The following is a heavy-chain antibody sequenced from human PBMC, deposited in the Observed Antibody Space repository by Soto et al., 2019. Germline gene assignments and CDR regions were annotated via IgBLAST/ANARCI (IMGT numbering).Heavy chain of an antibody. CDR2: ISGSGGST. CDR3: AKEHRPFGKQWLVRELDY. J-gene: IGHJ4*02. D-gene: IGHD6-19*01. V-gene: IGHV3-23*01. Sequence: PGGSLRLSCAASGFTFSSYAMSWVRQAPGKGLEWVSAISGSGGSTYYADSVKGRFTISRDNSKNTLYLQMNSLRAEDTAVYYCAKEHRPFGKQWLVRELDYWGQGTLVTVSS. CDR1: GFTFSSYA.